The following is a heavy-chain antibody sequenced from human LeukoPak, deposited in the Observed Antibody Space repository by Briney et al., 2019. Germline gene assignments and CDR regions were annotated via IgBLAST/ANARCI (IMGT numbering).Heavy chain of an antibody. CDR1: GASISDYY. Sequence: SETLSLTCAVSGASISDYYWSWIRQPPGKGLEWIGYIYYSGSTNYNPSLKSRVTISVDTSTNQYSLKLSSVTAADTAVYYCARHESFRGYFDYWGQGTLVTVSS. CDR3: ARHESFRGYFDY. J-gene: IGHJ4*02. V-gene: IGHV4-59*08. CDR2: IYYSGST. D-gene: IGHD3-10*01.